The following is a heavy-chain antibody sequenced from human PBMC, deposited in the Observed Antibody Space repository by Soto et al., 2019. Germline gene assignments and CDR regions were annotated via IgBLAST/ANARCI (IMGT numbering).Heavy chain of an antibody. Sequence: EVQLLESGGGLVQPGGSLRLSCAASGFTFSSYAMSWVRQAPGKGLEWVSSISVSGNTYYADSVRGRFTISRDNSNHTLYLQMNSLRDDDAAVDYCARFRVGARAPFDYWGQGILVTVSS. V-gene: IGHV3-23*01. CDR2: ISVSGNT. CDR3: ARFRVGARAPFDY. J-gene: IGHJ4*02. D-gene: IGHD2-21*01. CDR1: GFTFSSYA.